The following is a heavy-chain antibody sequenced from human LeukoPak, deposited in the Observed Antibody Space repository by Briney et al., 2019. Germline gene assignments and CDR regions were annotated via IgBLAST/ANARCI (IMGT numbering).Heavy chain of an antibody. CDR1: GGSFSGYY. V-gene: IGHV4-34*01. J-gene: IGHJ4*02. CDR3: ASQRWLQLPFDY. Sequence: SETLSLTCAVYGGSFSGYYWSWIRQPPGKGLEWIGEINHSGSTNYNPSLKSRVTISVDTSKNQFSLKLSSVTAADAAVYYCASQRWLQLPFDYWGQGTLVTVSS. D-gene: IGHD5-24*01. CDR2: INHSGST.